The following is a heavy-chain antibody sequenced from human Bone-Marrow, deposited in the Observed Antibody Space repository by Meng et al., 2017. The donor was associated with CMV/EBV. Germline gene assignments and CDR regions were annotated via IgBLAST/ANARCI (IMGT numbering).Heavy chain of an antibody. D-gene: IGHD3-3*01. J-gene: IGHJ4*02. CDR3: ARWAYYDFWSGSLGHYFDY. V-gene: IGHV3-48*03. Sequence: GSLRLSCAASGFTFSSYEMNWVRQAPGKGLEWVSYISSSGSTIYYADSVKGRFTISRDNAKNSLYLQMNSLRAEDTAVYYCARWAYYDFWSGSLGHYFDYWGQGTLVTVSS. CDR1: GFTFSSYE. CDR2: ISSSGSTI.